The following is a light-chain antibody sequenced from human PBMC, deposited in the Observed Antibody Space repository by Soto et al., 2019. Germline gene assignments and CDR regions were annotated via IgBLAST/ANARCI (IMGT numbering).Light chain of an antibody. Sequence: DIQVTQSPSSLAVSVGDRVTITCQASRDISVYLNWYQQKPGKPPKLLVFDASNLQTGVPSRFSGSGSGTHFTFTITNLQPEDVATYYCQQYDNLPPYTFGQGTKLEI. CDR1: RDISVY. CDR3: QQYDNLPPYT. CDR2: DAS. V-gene: IGKV1-33*01. J-gene: IGKJ2*01.